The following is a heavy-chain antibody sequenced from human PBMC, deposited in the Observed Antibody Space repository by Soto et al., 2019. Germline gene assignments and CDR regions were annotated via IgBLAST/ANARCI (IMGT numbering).Heavy chain of an antibody. J-gene: IGHJ4*02. Sequence: EVQLVQSGGGLVQPGGSLRLSCTASGLTFNNYWMHWVRQAPGKGPVWVSRISGDGKTTNYAYSVRGRFTISRDNAKNTVYMQMNSLGAEDTAVYYCAGGDYDGEDTFYLTDHWGQGSLVTVYS. V-gene: IGHV3-74*01. CDR2: ISGDGKTT. D-gene: IGHD4-17*01. CDR1: GLTFNNYW. CDR3: AGGDYDGEDTFYLTDH.